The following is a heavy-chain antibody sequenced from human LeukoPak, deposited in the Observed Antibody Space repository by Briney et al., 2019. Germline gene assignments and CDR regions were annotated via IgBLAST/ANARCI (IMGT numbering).Heavy chain of an antibody. CDR1: GFTFSSYA. CDR3: ARDKWAYCGGDCYISPFDY. J-gene: IGHJ4*02. D-gene: IGHD2-21*02. Sequence: PGGSLRLSCVASGFTFSSYAMHWVRQAPGKGLEWVAVISYDGSNKYYADSVKGRFTISRDNSKNTLYLQMNSLRAEDTAVYYCARDKWAYCGGDCYISPFDYWGQGTLVTVSS. CDR2: ISYDGSNK. V-gene: IGHV3-30-3*01.